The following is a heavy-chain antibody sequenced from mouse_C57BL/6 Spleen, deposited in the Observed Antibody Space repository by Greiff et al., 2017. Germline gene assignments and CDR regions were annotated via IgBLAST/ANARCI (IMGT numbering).Heavy chain of an antibody. V-gene: IGHV5-4*01. CDR3: ARDIYYGSSYDY. D-gene: IGHD1-1*01. Sequence: EVKLVESGGGLVKPGGSLKLSCAASGFTFSSYAMSWVRQTPEKRLEWVATISDGGSYTYYPDNVKGRFTISRDNAKNNLYLQMSHLKSEDTAMYYCARDIYYGSSYDYWGQGTTLTVSS. CDR2: ISDGGSYT. CDR1: GFTFSSYA. J-gene: IGHJ2*01.